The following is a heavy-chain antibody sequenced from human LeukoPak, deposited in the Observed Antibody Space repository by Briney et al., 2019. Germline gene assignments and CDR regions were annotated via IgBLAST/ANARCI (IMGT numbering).Heavy chain of an antibody. Sequence: SETLSLTCTDSGASITNYYWSWIRQPPGKGLEWIGYLDKSGSTNYNPSLKSRVTISVDTSTNQFSLRLSSVTAADTAVYYCAADKNNRSWYYYWGQGILVTVSS. CDR1: GASITNYY. CDR2: LDKSGST. CDR3: AADKNNRSWYYY. D-gene: IGHD6-13*01. J-gene: IGHJ4*02. V-gene: IGHV4-59*08.